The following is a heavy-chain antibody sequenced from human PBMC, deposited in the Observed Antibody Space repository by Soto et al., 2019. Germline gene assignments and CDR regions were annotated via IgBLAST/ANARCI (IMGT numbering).Heavy chain of an antibody. CDR3: ARGLGYCSSTSCSFDY. V-gene: IGHV1-69*13. D-gene: IGHD2-2*01. CDR2: IIPIFGTA. J-gene: IGHJ4*02. CDR1: GGTFSNYG. Sequence: ASVKVSCKASGGTFSNYGFSWVRQAPGQGLEWMGGIIPIFGTANYAQKFQGRVTITAAESTSTVYMELSSLRSEDTAVYYCARGLGYCSSTSCSFDYWGQGTLVTVSS.